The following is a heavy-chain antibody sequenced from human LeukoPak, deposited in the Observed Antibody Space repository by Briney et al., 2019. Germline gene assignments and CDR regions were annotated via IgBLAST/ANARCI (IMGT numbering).Heavy chain of an antibody. CDR2: IYYSGST. CDR3: ARGFSSSWYRGLSAFDI. D-gene: IGHD6-13*01. J-gene: IGHJ3*02. V-gene: IGHV4-59*01. CDR1: GGSISSYY. Sequence: SETLSLTCTVSGGSISSYYWGWIRQPPGKGLEWIGYIYYSGSTNYNPSLKSRVTISVDTSKNQFSLKLSSVTAADTAVYYCARGFSSSWYRGLSAFDIWGQGTMVTVSS.